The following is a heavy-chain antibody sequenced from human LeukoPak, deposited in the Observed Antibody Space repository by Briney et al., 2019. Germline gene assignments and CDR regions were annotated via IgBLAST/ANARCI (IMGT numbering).Heavy chain of an antibody. Sequence: PSETLSLTCTVSGGSISSSSYYWGWIRQPPGKGLEWIGSIYYSGTTNYNPSLKSRVTISLGPSENQFSLRLTSVTAADTAVYYCAKFFGGLSTGYYGAFDYWGQGTLVTVSS. V-gene: IGHV4-39*07. CDR3: AKFFGGLSTGYYGAFDY. CDR2: IYYSGTT. CDR1: GGSISSSSYY. J-gene: IGHJ4*02. D-gene: IGHD3-9*01.